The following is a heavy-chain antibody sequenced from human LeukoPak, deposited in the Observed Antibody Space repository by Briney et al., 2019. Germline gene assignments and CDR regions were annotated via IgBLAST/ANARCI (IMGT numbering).Heavy chain of an antibody. CDR1: GFTFSDYY. CDR3: VRRPNPWGYFDSSDDS. J-gene: IGHJ4*02. D-gene: IGHD3-22*01. V-gene: IGHV3-11*01. Sequence: PGGPLRLSCAASGFTFSDYYMSWIRQAPGKGLEGVSYISSSGSTIYYADSVKGRFAISRDNAKNSLYLQMISLRAEDTAVYYCVRRPNPWGYFDSSDDSWGQGTLVTVSS. CDR2: ISSSGSTI.